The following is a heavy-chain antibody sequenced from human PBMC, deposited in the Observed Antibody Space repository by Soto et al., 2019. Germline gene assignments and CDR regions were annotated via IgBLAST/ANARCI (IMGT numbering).Heavy chain of an antibody. Sequence: ASVKVSCRASGYTYSSFAIHWGRQAPGQRLEWMGWINAGNGDTKYSQKFQGRVTIARDTAASTAYMELGSLTFEDTAVYYCARDTMWEAGYFQHWGQGTLVTVSS. CDR2: INAGNGDT. J-gene: IGHJ1*01. CDR3: ARDTMWEAGYFQH. D-gene: IGHD1-26*01. CDR1: GYTYSSFA. V-gene: IGHV1-3*01.